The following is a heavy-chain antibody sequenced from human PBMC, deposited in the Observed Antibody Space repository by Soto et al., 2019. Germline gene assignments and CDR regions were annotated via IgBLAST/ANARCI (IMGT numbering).Heavy chain of an antibody. CDR1: GFTFSSYA. Sequence: EVQLLESGGGLVQPGGSLRLSCAASGFTFSSYAMSWVRQAPGKGLEWVSAISGSGSNTYYTDSVKGRFTISRDNSKNTLFLQMNSLRAEDTAVYYCAKDGGGNYAPAFDYWGQGTLVTVSS. J-gene: IGHJ4*02. D-gene: IGHD1-7*01. CDR2: ISGSGSNT. CDR3: AKDGGGNYAPAFDY. V-gene: IGHV3-23*01.